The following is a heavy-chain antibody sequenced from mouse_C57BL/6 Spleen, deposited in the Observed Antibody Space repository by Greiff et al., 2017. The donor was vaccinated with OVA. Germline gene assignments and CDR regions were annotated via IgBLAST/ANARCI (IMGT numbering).Heavy chain of an antibody. CDR1: GFNIKDYY. Sequence: VQLQQSGAELVKPGASVKLSCTASGFNIKDYYMHWVKQRTEQGLEWIGRIDPEDGETKYAPKFPGKATITADTSSNTAYLQLSSLTSEDTAVYYCAPEDYSNYFDYWGQGTTLTVSS. J-gene: IGHJ2*01. CDR2: IDPEDGET. V-gene: IGHV14-2*01. CDR3: APEDYSNYFDY. D-gene: IGHD2-5*01.